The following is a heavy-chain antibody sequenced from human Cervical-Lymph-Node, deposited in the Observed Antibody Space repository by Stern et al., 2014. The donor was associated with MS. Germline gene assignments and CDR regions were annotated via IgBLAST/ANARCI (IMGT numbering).Heavy chain of an antibody. CDR2: ISDIRTYI. CDR3: ATLGTLTGPIET. D-gene: IGHD3-9*01. Sequence: EVQLVESGGGLVKPGESLRLSCAASGLTFSSYTMTWVRQAPGKGLEWVSSISDIRTYIYYADSVKGRFTITRDNTKNSLYLQMNSLRAEDTAVYYCATLGTLTGPIETWGQGTLVTVSS. V-gene: IGHV3-21*01. CDR1: GLTFSSYT. J-gene: IGHJ5*02.